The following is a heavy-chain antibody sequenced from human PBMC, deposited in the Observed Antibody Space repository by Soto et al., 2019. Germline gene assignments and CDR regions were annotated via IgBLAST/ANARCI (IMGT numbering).Heavy chain of an antibody. CDR2: ISHSGGNT. Sequence: EVQLLESGGGLVQPGGSLRLSCAASGSTFSSYGMSWVRQAPGKGLEWVSAISHSGGNTYYADSVKGRFTISRDNSKNTLYLQMNSLRAEDTAVYYCATFIFCSSTTCYGREGGYWGQGTLVTVSS. V-gene: IGHV3-23*01. CDR3: ATFIFCSSTTCYGREGGY. CDR1: GSTFSSYG. D-gene: IGHD2-2*01. J-gene: IGHJ4*02.